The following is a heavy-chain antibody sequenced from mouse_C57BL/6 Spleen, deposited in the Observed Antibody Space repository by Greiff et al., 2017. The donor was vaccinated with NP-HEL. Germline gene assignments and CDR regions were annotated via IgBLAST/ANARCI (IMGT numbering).Heavy chain of an antibody. J-gene: IGHJ4*01. V-gene: IGHV1-82*01. CDR2: IYPGDGDT. Sequence: VQLQQSGPELVKPGASVKISCKASGYAFSSSWMNWVKQRPGKGLEWIGRIYPGDGDTNYNGKFKGKATLTADKSSSTAYMQLSSLTSEDSAVYFCARGDRGDYWGQGTSVTVSS. CDR1: GYAFSSSW. CDR3: ARGDRGDY.